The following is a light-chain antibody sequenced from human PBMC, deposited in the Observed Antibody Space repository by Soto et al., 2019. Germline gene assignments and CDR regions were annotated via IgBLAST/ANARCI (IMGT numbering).Light chain of an antibody. Sequence: VLTQSPGTMSLSPGATATLXXXASQSVSSSYLAWYQQKPGQAPRLLIYGASTRATGIPARFSGSGSGTEFTLTISSLQSEDFAVYYCQQYNNWPRTFAQGAKVDIK. J-gene: IGKJ1*01. CDR2: GAS. CDR3: QQYNNWPRT. V-gene: IGKV3-15*01. CDR1: QSVSSSY.